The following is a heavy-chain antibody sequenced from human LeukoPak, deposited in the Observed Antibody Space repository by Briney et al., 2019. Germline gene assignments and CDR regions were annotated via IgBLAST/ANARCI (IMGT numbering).Heavy chain of an antibody. V-gene: IGHV3-23*01. Sequence: GGSLRLSCGASGFTFTSYAMSWVRQAPGKGLEWVSAISGSGGSTYYADSVKGRFTISRDNSKNTLYLQMNSLRAEDTAVYYCAKEGHYDYVWGSYGYFDYWGQGTLVTVSS. CDR2: ISGSGGST. CDR1: GFTFTSYA. CDR3: AKEGHYDYVWGSYGYFDY. J-gene: IGHJ4*02. D-gene: IGHD3-16*01.